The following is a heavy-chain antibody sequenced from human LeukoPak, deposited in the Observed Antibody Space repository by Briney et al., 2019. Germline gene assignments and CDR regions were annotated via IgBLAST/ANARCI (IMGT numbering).Heavy chain of an antibody. Sequence: GGSLRLSCAASGFTFSSYGMHWVRQAPGKGLEWVAVIWYDGSNKYYADSVNGRFTIYRDNSKNTLYLQMHSLRAEDTAVYYCARDDGIAAAGTVYYYYYGMDVWGQGTTVTVSS. V-gene: IGHV3-33*01. CDR1: GFTFSSYG. D-gene: IGHD6-13*01. J-gene: IGHJ6*02. CDR3: ARDDGIAAAGTVYYYYYGMDV. CDR2: IWYDGSNK.